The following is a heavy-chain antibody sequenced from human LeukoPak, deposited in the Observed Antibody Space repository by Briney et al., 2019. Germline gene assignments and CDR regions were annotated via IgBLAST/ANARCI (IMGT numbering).Heavy chain of an antibody. V-gene: IGHV3-9*01. CDR3: AELGITMIGGV. CDR2: ISWNSGSI. D-gene: IGHD3-10*02. CDR1: GFTFDDYA. Sequence: PGGSLRLSCAASGFTFDDYAMHWVRQAPGKGLEWVSGISWNSGSIRYADSVKGRFTISRDNAKNSLYLQMNSLRAEDTAVYYCAELGITMIGGVWGKGTTVTIS. J-gene: IGHJ6*03.